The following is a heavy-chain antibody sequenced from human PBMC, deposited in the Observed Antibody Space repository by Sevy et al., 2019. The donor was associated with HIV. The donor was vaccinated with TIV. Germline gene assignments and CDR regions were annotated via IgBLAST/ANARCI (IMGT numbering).Heavy chain of an antibody. V-gene: IGHV3-11*04. Sequence: GGSLRLSCAASEFSFHDYYMSWIRQAPGMGLEYISYISDNGYNLYYADSVRGRFTISRDNAKNSLYLQMNSLRIEDTAVYYCARAGPCTSRWHFDYWGQGTLVTVSS. D-gene: IGHD2-2*01. CDR1: EFSFHDYY. J-gene: IGHJ4*02. CDR2: ISDNGYNL. CDR3: ARAGPCTSRWHFDY.